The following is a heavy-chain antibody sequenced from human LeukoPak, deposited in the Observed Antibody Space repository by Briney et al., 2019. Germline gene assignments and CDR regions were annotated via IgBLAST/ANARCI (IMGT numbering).Heavy chain of an antibody. CDR3: AKYPGGFTGIVNYYHMDV. CDR1: GFTSSIYP. J-gene: IGHJ6*03. CDR2: ISYDGSNK. Sequence: GGSLRLSCAASGFTSSIYPMHWVRQAPGKGLEWVAVISYDGSNKYYADSVKGRFTISRDNSKNTLFLQMNSLRAEDTALYYCAKYPGGFTGIVNYYHMDVWGKGTTVTVSS. V-gene: IGHV3-30*18. D-gene: IGHD1-26*01.